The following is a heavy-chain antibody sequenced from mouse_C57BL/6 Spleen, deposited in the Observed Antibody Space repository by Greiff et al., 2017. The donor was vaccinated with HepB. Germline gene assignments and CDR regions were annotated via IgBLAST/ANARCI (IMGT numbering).Heavy chain of an antibody. D-gene: IGHD1-1*01. V-gene: IGHV5-9-1*02. Sequence: EVKVVESGEGLVKPGGSLKLSCAASGFTFSSYAMSWVRQTPEKRLEWVAYISSGGDYIYYADTVKGRFTISRDNARNTLYLQMSSLKSEDTAMYYCTRAAVVAFDYWGQGTTLTVSS. CDR1: GFTFSSYA. J-gene: IGHJ2*01. CDR2: ISSGGDYI. CDR3: TRAAVVAFDY.